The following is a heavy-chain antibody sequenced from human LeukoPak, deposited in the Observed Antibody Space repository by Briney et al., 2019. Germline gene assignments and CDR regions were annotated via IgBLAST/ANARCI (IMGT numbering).Heavy chain of an antibody. J-gene: IGHJ4*02. D-gene: IGHD3-10*01. Sequence: SETLSLTCTVSGGSISSYYWSWIRQPAGKGLEWIGEIYHSGSTNYNPSLKSRVTISADKSKNQFSLKLTYVTAADTAVYYCARDRVGVRAFDYWGRGTLVTVSS. V-gene: IGHV4-59*12. CDR2: IYHSGST. CDR1: GGSISSYY. CDR3: ARDRVGVRAFDY.